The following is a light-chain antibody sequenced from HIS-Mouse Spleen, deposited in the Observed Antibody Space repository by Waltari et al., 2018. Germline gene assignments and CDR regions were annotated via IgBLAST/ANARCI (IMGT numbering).Light chain of an antibody. Sequence: SYELTQPPSVSVSPGQTARITCSGDPLPKQYSYWYQQNAGQAPVLVIYEDSKRPSGIPERFSGSSSGTMATLTISGAQVEDEADYYCYSTDSSGNHRVFGGGTKLTVL. CDR1: PLPKQY. CDR2: EDS. J-gene: IGLJ2*01. CDR3: YSTDSSGNHRV. V-gene: IGLV3-10*01.